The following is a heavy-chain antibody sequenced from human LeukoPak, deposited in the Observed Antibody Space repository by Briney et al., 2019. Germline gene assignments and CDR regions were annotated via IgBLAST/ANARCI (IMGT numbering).Heavy chain of an antibody. Sequence: GGSLRLSCAAYGFTFSSYWMSWIRQAPGKGLEWVANGKQDGSEKYYVDSVKGRFTISRDNAKNSLYLQMNSLRAEDTAVYYCARDMGNYDFWSGYYTRNPDWFDPWGQGTLVTVSS. D-gene: IGHD3-3*01. V-gene: IGHV3-7*01. CDR3: ARDMGNYDFWSGYYTRNPDWFDP. CDR1: GFTFSSYW. J-gene: IGHJ5*02. CDR2: GKQDGSEK.